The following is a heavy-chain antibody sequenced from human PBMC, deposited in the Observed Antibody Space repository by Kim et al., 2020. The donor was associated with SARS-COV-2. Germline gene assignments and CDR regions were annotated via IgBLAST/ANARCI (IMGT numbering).Heavy chain of an antibody. CDR1: GFTFSSYG. Sequence: GGSLRLSCAASGFTFSSYGMHWVRQAPGKGLEWVAVISYDGSNKYYADSVKGRFTISRDNSKNTLYLQMNSLRAEDTAVYYCAKDLDPTGRYGAPPRYWGQGTLVTVSS. V-gene: IGHV3-30*18. CDR3: AKDLDPTGRYGAPPRY. J-gene: IGHJ4*02. D-gene: IGHD4-17*01. CDR2: ISYDGSNK.